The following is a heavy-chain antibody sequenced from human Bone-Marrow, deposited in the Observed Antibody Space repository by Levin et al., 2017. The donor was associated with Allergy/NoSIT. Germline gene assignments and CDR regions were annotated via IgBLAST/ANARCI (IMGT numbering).Heavy chain of an antibody. CDR2: ISSSSSYI. Sequence: GSLRLSCAASGFTFSSYSMNWVRQAPGKGLEWVSSISSSSSYIYYADSVKGRFTISRDNAKNSLYLQMNSLRAEDTAVYYCARGPTEYDFWSGFDYWGQGTLVTVSS. CDR3: ARGPTEYDFWSGFDY. V-gene: IGHV3-21*01. D-gene: IGHD3-3*01. J-gene: IGHJ4*02. CDR1: GFTFSSYS.